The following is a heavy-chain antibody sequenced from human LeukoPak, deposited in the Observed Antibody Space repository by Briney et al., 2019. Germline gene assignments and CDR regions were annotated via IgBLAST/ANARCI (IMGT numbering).Heavy chain of an antibody. CDR3: ARDPGVVITHYGMDV. CDR2: ISSSSSYI. J-gene: IGHJ6*02. V-gene: IGHV3-21*01. Sequence: GGSLRLSCAASGFTFSSYSMNWVRQAPGKGLEWVSSISSSSSYIYYADSVKGRFTISRDNAKDSLYLQMNSLRAEDTAVYYCARDPGVVITHYGMDVWGQGTTVTVS. CDR1: GFTFSSYS. D-gene: IGHD3-3*01.